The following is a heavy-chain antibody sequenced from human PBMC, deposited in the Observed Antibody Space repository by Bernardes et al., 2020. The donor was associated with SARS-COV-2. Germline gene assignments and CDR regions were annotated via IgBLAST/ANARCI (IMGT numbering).Heavy chain of an antibody. Sequence: GGSLRLSCAASGFTLSDYYMSWIRQAPGKGLEWVANIKQDGTEKYYVDSMKGRLTISRDNAKNSLHLQMNSLRVEDTAVYYCARATVTTGVDAFDIWGQGTMVTVS. V-gene: IGHV3-7*04. CDR1: GFTLSDYY. CDR3: ARATVTTGVDAFDI. CDR2: IKQDGTEK. J-gene: IGHJ3*02. D-gene: IGHD4-17*01.